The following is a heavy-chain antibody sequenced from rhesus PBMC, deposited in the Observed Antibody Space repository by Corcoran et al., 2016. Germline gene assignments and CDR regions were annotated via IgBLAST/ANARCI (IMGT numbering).Heavy chain of an antibody. CDR2: SYWDDDK. V-gene: IGHV2S1*01. CDR3: ARGNYGTPYY. J-gene: IGHJ4*01. D-gene: IGHD1-26*01. Sequence: QVTLKESGPALVKPTQTLTLTCTFSGFSSSTSGMGVGWFRQPPGKALEWLASSYWDDDKYYSTSLQSRLTISKDTSKNQVVLTMTNMDPVDTATYYCARGNYGTPYYWGQGVLVTVSS. CDR1: GFSSSTSGMG.